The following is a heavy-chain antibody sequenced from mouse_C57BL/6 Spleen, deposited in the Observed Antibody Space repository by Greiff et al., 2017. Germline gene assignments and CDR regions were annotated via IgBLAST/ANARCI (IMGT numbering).Heavy chain of an antibody. CDR1: GYTFTSYW. CDR3: ASRWLPRGYYAMDY. V-gene: IGHV1-50*01. J-gene: IGHJ4*01. D-gene: IGHD2-3*01. Sequence: QVQLQQPGAELVKPGASVKLSCKASGYTFTSYWMQWVKQRPGQGLEWIGEIDPSDSYTNYNQKFKGKATLTVDTSSSTAYMQLSSLTSEDSAVYYCASRWLPRGYYAMDYWGQGTSVTVSS. CDR2: IDPSDSYT.